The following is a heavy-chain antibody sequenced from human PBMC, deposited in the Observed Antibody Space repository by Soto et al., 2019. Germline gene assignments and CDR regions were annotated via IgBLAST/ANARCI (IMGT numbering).Heavy chain of an antibody. J-gene: IGHJ4*02. CDR1: GFTFRSYG. Sequence: QVQLVEYGGGVGQPGRSLRLSCAVSGFTFRSYGMHWVRQAPGKGLEWVAGISYDGSNEDYADSVKGRFTISRDNSKNTLYLQMNSLRGEDTAVYYCAKGLSVIQPWLMDAYWGQGTLVTVSS. V-gene: IGHV3-30*18. D-gene: IGHD5-18*01. CDR3: AKGLSVIQPWLMDAY. CDR2: ISYDGSNE.